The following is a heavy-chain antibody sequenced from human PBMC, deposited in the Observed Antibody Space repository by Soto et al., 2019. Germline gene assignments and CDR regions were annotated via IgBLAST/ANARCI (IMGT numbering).Heavy chain of an antibody. CDR2: IYYSGST. CDR3: ARLPYDILTGYYNVGWFDP. Sequence: SETLSLTCTVSGGSISSSSYYWGWIRQPPGKGLEWIGSIYYSGSTYYNPSLKSRVTISVDTSKNQFSLKLSSVTAADTAVYYCARLPYDILTGYYNVGWFDPWGQGTLVTVSS. CDR1: GGSISSSSYY. D-gene: IGHD3-9*01. J-gene: IGHJ5*02. V-gene: IGHV4-39*01.